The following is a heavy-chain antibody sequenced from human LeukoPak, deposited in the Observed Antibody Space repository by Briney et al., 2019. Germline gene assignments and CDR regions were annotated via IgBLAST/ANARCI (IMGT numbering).Heavy chain of an antibody. D-gene: IGHD6-19*01. J-gene: IGHJ4*02. CDR2: IWYDGSNK. CDR3: ARAKQWLVPLIDY. Sequence: GGSLRLSCAASGFTFSSYGMHWVRQAPGKGLEWVAVIWYDGSNKYYADSVKGRFTISRDNSKNTLYLQMNSLRAEDTAVYYCARAKQWLVPLIDYWGQGTLVTVSS. V-gene: IGHV3-33*01. CDR1: GFTFSSYG.